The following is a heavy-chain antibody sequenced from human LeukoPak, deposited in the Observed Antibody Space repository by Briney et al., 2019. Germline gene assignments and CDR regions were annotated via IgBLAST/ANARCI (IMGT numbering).Heavy chain of an antibody. CDR3: ATSMHGGNFHDAFDI. V-gene: IGHV3-48*04. J-gene: IGHJ3*02. CDR2: ISSSSSTI. Sequence: GGSLRLSCAASGFTFSSYSMNWVRQAPGKGLEWVSYISSSSSTIYYADSVKGRFTISRDNAKNSLYLQMNSLRAEDTAVYYCATSMHGGNFHDAFDIWGQGTMVTVSS. CDR1: GFTFSSYS. D-gene: IGHD4-23*01.